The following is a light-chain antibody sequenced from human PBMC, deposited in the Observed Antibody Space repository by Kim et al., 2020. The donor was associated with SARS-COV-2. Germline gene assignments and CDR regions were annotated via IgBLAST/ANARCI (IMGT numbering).Light chain of an antibody. CDR1: SLRSYY. J-gene: IGLJ2*01. CDR2: GKN. Sequence: SSELTQDPAVSVALGQTVRITCQGDSLRSYYASWYQQKPGQAPVLVIYGKNNRPSGIPDRFSGSSSGNTASLTITGAQAEDEADSYCNSRDSSGNHVFGG. CDR3: NSRDSSGNHV. V-gene: IGLV3-19*01.